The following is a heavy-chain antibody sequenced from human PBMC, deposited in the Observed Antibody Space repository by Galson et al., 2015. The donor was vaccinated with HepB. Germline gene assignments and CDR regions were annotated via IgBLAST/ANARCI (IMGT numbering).Heavy chain of an antibody. V-gene: IGHV3-23*01. CDR1: GFTFSSYA. CDR2: ISGSGGST. Sequence: SLRLSCAASGFTFSSYAMSWVRQAPGKGLEWVSAISGSGGSTYYADSVKGRFTISRDNPKNTLYLQMNSLRAEDTAVYYCAKEVRGYSYGQIDYWGQGTLVTVSS. D-gene: IGHD5-18*01. CDR3: AKEVRGYSYGQIDY. J-gene: IGHJ4*02.